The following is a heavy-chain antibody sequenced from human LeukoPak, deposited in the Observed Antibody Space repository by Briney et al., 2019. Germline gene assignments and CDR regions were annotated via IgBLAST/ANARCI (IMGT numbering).Heavy chain of an antibody. CDR1: GGTFSSYA. CDR3: ARGVAAALGFDY. Sequence: SVKVSCKASGGTFSSYAISWVRQAPGQGLEWMGRIIPILGIANYAQKFQGRVTITADESTSTAYMELSSLRSEDTAVYYCARGVAAALGFDYWGQGTLVTVSS. J-gene: IGHJ4*02. V-gene: IGHV1-69*04. CDR2: IIPILGIA. D-gene: IGHD6-13*01.